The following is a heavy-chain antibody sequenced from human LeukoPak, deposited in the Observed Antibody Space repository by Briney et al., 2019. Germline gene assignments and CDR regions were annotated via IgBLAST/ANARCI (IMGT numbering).Heavy chain of an antibody. J-gene: IGHJ4*02. CDR3: ARVPFWCSTSCYNLPSSGPFDY. CDR1: GFTFSSYW. CDR2: IKQDGSEK. D-gene: IGHD2-2*02. V-gene: IGHV3-7*01. Sequence: GGSLRLSCAASGFTFSSYWMSWVRQAPGKGLEWVANIKQDGSEKYYVDSVKGRFTISRDNAKNSLYLQMNSLRAEDTAVYYCARVPFWCSTSCYNLPSSGPFDYWGQGTLVTVSS.